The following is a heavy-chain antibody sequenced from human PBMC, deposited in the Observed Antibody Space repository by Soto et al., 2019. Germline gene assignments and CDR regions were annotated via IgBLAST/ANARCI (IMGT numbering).Heavy chain of an antibody. V-gene: IGHV4-30-4*01. J-gene: IGHJ4*02. D-gene: IGHD3-3*01. CDR3: ARERYYEQFDY. CDR1: GASISSGDYY. CDR2: IYFSGTT. Sequence: QVQLLESGPGLVKPSQTLSLTCTVSGASISSGDYYWSLIRQPPGKGLEWIGYIYFSGTTYYNPSLRSRLTLSVDTSKNQFSLNLSSVTAADTAVYYCARERYYEQFDYWGLGTLVTVSS.